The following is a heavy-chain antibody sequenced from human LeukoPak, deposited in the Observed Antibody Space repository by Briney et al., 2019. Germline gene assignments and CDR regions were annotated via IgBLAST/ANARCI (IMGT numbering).Heavy chain of an antibody. CDR1: GGSFSRYY. J-gene: IGHJ4*03. CDR3: ARGATISETGYFDF. V-gene: IGHV4-34*01. D-gene: IGHD5-24*01. CDR2: IDHRVDT. Sequence: SETLSLTCAVYGGSFSRYYWSWIRQSPGKGLEWIAEIDHRVDTNYNPSVKSRVTISVDTSKNQFSLKVRSLSAADTAVYYCARGATISETGYFDFWGQGTLVTVSS.